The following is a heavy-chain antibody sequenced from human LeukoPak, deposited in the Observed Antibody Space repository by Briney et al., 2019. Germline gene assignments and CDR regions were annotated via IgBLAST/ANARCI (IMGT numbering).Heavy chain of an antibody. CDR1: GGSISSYY. D-gene: IGHD3-9*01. J-gene: IGHJ4*02. Sequence: SETLSLTCTVSGGSISSYYWSWIRQPPGKGLEWIGYIYYSGSTNYNPSLKSRVTISVDTSKNQFSPKLSSVTAADTAVYYCARHRTYDIPDPDFDYWGQGTLVTVSS. CDR2: IYYSGST. V-gene: IGHV4-59*08. CDR3: ARHRTYDIPDPDFDY.